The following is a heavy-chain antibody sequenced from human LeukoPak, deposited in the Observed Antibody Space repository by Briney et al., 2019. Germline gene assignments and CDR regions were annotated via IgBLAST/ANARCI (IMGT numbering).Heavy chain of an antibody. CDR3: ARLLSGWYLLPYFDY. CDR1: GGSFSGYY. V-gene: IGHV4-34*01. Sequence: SETLSLTCAVYGGSFSGYYWSWIRQPPGKGLEWIGEINHSGSTNYNPSLKSRVTISVDTSKNQFSLKLSSVTAADTAVYHCARLLSGWYLLPYFDYWDQGTLVTVSS. CDR2: INHSGST. D-gene: IGHD6-19*01. J-gene: IGHJ4*02.